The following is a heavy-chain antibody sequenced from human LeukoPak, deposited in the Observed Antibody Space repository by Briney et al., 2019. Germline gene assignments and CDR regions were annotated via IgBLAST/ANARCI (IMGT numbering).Heavy chain of an antibody. J-gene: IGHJ3*02. CDR3: ARDLGVGTTTDAFDI. CDR1: GGSISSYY. CDR2: IYYSGST. D-gene: IGHD2-21*02. V-gene: IGHV4-59*01. Sequence: PSETLSLTCTVSGGSISSYYWSWIRQPPGKGLEWIGYIYYSGSTNYNPSLKSRVTISVDTSKNQFSLKLSSVTAADTAVYYCARDLGVGTTTDAFDIWGQGTMVTVSS.